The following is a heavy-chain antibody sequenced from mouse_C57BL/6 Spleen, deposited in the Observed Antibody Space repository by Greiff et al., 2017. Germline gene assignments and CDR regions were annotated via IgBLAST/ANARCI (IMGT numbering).Heavy chain of an antibody. CDR3: ARGDYGSLSY. CDR1: GYTFTSYW. CDR2: IYPSDSET. D-gene: IGHD1-1*01. J-gene: IGHJ3*01. Sequence: QVQLQQPGAELVRPGSSVKLSCKASGYTFTSYWMDWVKQRPGQGLEWIGNIYPSDSETHYNQKFKDKATLTVDKSSSTAYMQLSSLTSEDSAVYYGARGDYGSLSYWGQGTLVTVSA. V-gene: IGHV1-61*01.